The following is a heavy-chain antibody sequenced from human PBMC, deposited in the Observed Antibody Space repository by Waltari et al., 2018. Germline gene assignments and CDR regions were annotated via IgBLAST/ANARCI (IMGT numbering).Heavy chain of an antibody. CDR2: MRPKSGFT. Sequence: QVPLVQSGAEVAEPGASVKVSCKAPGYTFIAYHINWVRQAPGQGLEWVGWMRPKSGFTDFGQTFRGRVTLTHDASIDTAYMELRSQTSDDTATYYCTRGNDFDTSGYYFRHWGQGTLVTVSS. J-gene: IGHJ4*02. CDR1: GYTFIAYH. D-gene: IGHD3-22*01. V-gene: IGHV1-2*02. CDR3: TRGNDFDTSGYYFRH.